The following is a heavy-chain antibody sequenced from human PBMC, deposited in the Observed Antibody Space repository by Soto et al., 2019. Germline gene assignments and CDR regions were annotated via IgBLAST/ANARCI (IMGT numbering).Heavy chain of an antibody. CDR1: GYTFTSYA. Sequence: GASVKVSCKASGYTFTSYAMHWVRQAPGQRLGWMGWINAGNGNTKYSQKFQGRVTITRDTSASTAYMELSSLRSEDTAVYYCVRTGYSSGWFHPRPTYYYYYGMDVWGQGTTVTVSS. CDR2: INAGNGNT. J-gene: IGHJ6*02. D-gene: IGHD6-19*01. CDR3: VRTGYSSGWFHPRPTYYYYYGMDV. V-gene: IGHV1-3*01.